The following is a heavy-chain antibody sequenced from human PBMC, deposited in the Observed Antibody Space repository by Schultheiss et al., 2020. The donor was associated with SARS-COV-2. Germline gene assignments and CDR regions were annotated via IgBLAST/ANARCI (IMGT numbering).Heavy chain of an antibody. CDR2: ISGSGGST. CDR3: AKARIVGASAEYFQD. D-gene: IGHD1-26*01. J-gene: IGHJ1*01. Sequence: GGSLRLSCAASGFTFSSYAMSWVRQAPGKGLEWVSAISGSGGSTYYADSVKGRFTISRDNSKNTLYLQMNNLRVEDTAVYYCAKARIVGASAEYFQDWGQGTLVTVSS. CDR1: GFTFSSYA. V-gene: IGHV3-23*01.